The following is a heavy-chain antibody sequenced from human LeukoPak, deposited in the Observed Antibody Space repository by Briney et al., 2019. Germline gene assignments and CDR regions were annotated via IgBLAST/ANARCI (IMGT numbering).Heavy chain of an antibody. V-gene: IGHV5-51*01. D-gene: IGHD3/OR15-3a*01. Sequence: GGSLRLSCGASGFTFSRYSMNWVRQMPGKGLEWMGIIFPHDSDTRYSPSFQGQVTISADKSISTAYLQWNSLKASDTAMYYCARSGLLDYWGQGTLVTVSS. CDR3: ARSGLLDY. CDR1: GFTFSRYS. CDR2: IFPHDSDT. J-gene: IGHJ4*02.